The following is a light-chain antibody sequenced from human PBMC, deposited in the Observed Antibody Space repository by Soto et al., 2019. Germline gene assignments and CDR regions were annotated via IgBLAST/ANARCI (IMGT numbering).Light chain of an antibody. Sequence: QSALTQPASVSGSPGQSITISCTGTSSDVGGYNYVSWYQQHPCKAPKLMIYDVINPPSGVCNRFSGSKSGNSASLTISGLQAEDVADYFCSSYTSSSTYVVFGGGTKPTVL. CDR3: SSYTSSSTYVV. CDR1: SSDVGGYNY. CDR2: DVI. J-gene: IGLJ2*01. V-gene: IGLV2-14*03.